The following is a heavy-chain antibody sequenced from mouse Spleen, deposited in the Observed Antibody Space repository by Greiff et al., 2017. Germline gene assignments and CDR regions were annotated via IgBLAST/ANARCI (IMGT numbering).Heavy chain of an antibody. D-gene: IGHD1-1*01. Sequence: VQLQQSGAELARPGASVKMSCKASGYTFTSYTMHWVKQRPGQGLEWIGYINPSSGYTKYNQKFKDKATLTADKSSSTAYMQLSSLTSEDSAVYYCARAYYDGSPVDFDVWGAGTPVTGSS. CDR2: INPSSGYT. V-gene: IGHV1-4*01. J-gene: IGHJ1*01. CDR3: ARAYYDGSPVDFDV. CDR1: GYTFTSYT.